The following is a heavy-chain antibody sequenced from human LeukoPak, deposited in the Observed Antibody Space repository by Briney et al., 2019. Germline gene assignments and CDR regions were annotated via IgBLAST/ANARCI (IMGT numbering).Heavy chain of an antibody. CDR1: GFTFSSYW. Sequence: GGSLRLSCAASGFTFSSYWVSWVRQAPGKGLGCVANIKQDGSEKYYVDSVRGRFTLSRDNAKNSLYLQMNSLRVEDTAVYYCATSAARAIESWGQGTLVTVSS. J-gene: IGHJ4*02. CDR3: ATSAARAIES. D-gene: IGHD6-25*01. CDR2: IKQDGSEK. V-gene: IGHV3-7*01.